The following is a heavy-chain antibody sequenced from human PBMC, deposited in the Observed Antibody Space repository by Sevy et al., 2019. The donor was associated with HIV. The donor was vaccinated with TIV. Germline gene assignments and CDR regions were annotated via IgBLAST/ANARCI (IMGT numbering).Heavy chain of an antibody. V-gene: IGHV4-59*01. CDR1: GGSISSYY. CDR3: ATVGGGYCISTGCYDGGDFYGMDV. CDR2: IYYSGST. Sequence: SETLSLTCTVSGGSISSYYWSWIRQPPGKGLEWIGYIYYSGSTNYNPSLKSRVTISVDTSKNQFSLKLSSVTAADSAGYSWATVGGGYCISTGCYDGGDFYGMDVWGQGTTVTVSS. D-gene: IGHD2-2*01. J-gene: IGHJ6*02.